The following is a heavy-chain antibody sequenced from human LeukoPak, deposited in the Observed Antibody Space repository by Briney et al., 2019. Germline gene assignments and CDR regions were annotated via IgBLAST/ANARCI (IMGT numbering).Heavy chain of an antibody. CDR3: ARAPSAGYDFWSGYFDY. J-gene: IGHJ4*02. D-gene: IGHD3-3*01. CDR2: INHSGST. CDR1: GGSFSGYY. V-gene: IGHV4-34*01. Sequence: SETLSLTCAVYGGSFSGYYWSWIRQPPGKGLEWIGEINHSGSTNYNPSLKSRVTISVDTSKNQFSLKLGSVTAADTAVYYCARAPSAGYDFWSGYFDYWGQGTLVTVSS.